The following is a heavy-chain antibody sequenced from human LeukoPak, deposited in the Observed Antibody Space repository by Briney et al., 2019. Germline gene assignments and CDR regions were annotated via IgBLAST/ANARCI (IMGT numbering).Heavy chain of an antibody. CDR2: IYPRDSDT. V-gene: IGHV5-51*01. J-gene: IGHJ4*02. CDR3: ARLPSVDTAMVARVGFDY. CDR1: GYSFVNYW. Sequence: GESLKISCEGSGYSFVNYWIGWVRQMPGKGLEWMGIIYPRDSDTRYSPSFQGQVTISADKSISTAYLQWNSLKASDTAMYYCARLPSVDTAMVARVGFDYWGQGTLVTVSS. D-gene: IGHD5-18*01.